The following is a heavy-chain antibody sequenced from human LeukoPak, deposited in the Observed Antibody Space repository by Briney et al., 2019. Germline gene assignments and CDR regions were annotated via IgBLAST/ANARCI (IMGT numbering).Heavy chain of an antibody. CDR2: IYSGGTT. J-gene: IGHJ4*02. Sequence: GGSLRLSCAASGFTVSSNYMSWVRQAPGKGLEWVSAIYSGGTTYYADSVKGRFTISRDNSKNTLHLQMNSLRAEDTAVYYCARDQYSYAHAAHWGQGTLVTVSS. CDR3: ARDQYSYAHAAH. D-gene: IGHD5-18*01. V-gene: IGHV3-66*01. CDR1: GFTVSSNY.